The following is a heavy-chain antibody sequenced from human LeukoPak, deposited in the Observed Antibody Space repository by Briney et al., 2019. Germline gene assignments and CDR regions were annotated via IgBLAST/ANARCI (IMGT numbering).Heavy chain of an antibody. J-gene: IGHJ4*02. D-gene: IGHD3-9*01. CDR2: IYHSGST. Sequence: SETLSLTCAVSGYSISSGYYWGWIRQPPGKGLEWIGSIYHSGSTYYNPPLKSRVTISVDTSKNQFSLKLSSVTAADTAVYYCARQGGYFDWFDYWGQGTLVTVSS. CDR1: GYSISSGYY. CDR3: ARQGGYFDWFDY. V-gene: IGHV4-38-2*01.